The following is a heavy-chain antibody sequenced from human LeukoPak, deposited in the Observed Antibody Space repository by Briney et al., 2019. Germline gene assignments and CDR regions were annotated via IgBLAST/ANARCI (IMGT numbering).Heavy chain of an antibody. CDR3: AKLVQGGYSYGYGGSELLNLDY. V-gene: IGHV3-30*02. Sequence: GGSLRLSCAASGFTFSGYGMHWVRQAPGKGLEWVAFIRYDGSNKYYADSVKGRFTIPRDNSKNTLYLQMNSLRAEDTAVYYCAKLVQGGYSYGYGGSELLNLDYWGQGTLVTVSS. D-gene: IGHD5-18*01. J-gene: IGHJ4*02. CDR1: GFTFSGYG. CDR2: IRYDGSNK.